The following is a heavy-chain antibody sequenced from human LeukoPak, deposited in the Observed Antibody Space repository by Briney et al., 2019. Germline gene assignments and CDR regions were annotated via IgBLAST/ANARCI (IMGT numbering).Heavy chain of an antibody. D-gene: IGHD3-9*01. CDR3: ARDGGLRYFDWLLNWFDP. J-gene: IGHJ5*02. CDR2: ISSSSSYI. Sequence: GGSLRLSCAASGFTFSSYSMNWVRQAPGKGLEWVSSISSSSSYIYYADSVKGRFTISRDNAKNPLYLQMNSLRAEDTAVYYCARDGGLRYFDWLLNWFDPWGQGTLVTVSS. V-gene: IGHV3-21*01. CDR1: GFTFSSYS.